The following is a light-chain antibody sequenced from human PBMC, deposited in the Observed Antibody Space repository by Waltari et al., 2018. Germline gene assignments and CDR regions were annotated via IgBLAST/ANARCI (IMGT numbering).Light chain of an antibody. CDR2: EVS. V-gene: IGLV2-8*01. CDR1: SSAVGGYNY. J-gene: IGLJ3*02. CDR3: SSYAGSNNWV. Sequence: QSALTQPPSASGPPGQSVPISCTGTSSAVGGYNYVLWYQQHPGKAPKPMIYEVSKRPAGVPDRFSGSKSGNTASLTVSGLQAEDEADYYCSSYAGSNNWVFGGGTKLTVL.